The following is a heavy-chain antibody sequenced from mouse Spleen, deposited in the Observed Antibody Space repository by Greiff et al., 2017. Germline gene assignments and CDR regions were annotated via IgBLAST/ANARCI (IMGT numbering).Heavy chain of an antibody. CDR3: ARQITTAYYAMDY. CDR1: GFTFSSYA. D-gene: IGHD1-2*01. V-gene: IGHV5-9-3*01. J-gene: IGHJ4*01. Sequence: EVQGVESGGGLVKPGGSLKLSCAASGFTFSSYAMSWVRQTPEKRLEWVATISSGGSYTYYPDSVKGRFTISRDNAKNTLYLQMSSLRSEDTAMYYCARQITTAYYAMDYWGQGTSVTVSS. CDR2: ISSGGSYT.